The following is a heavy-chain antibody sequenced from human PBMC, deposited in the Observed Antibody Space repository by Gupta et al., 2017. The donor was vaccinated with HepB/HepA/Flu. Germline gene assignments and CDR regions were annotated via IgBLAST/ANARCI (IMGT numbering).Heavy chain of an antibody. J-gene: IGHJ4*02. CDR2: ISSSSSYI. Sequence: EVQLVEFGGGLVKPGGSLRLSCAASGFTFGSYSMNWVRQAPGKGLEWVSSISSSSSYIYYADSVKGRFTISRDNAKNSLYLQMNSLRAEDTAVYYCASSDYVWGSYRYYAFDYWGQGTLVTVSS. V-gene: IGHV3-21*01. D-gene: IGHD3-16*02. CDR1: GFTFGSYS. CDR3: ASSDYVWGSYRYYAFDY.